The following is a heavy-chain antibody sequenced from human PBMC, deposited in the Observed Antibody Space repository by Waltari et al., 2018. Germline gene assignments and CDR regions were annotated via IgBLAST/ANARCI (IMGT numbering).Heavy chain of an antibody. J-gene: IGHJ5*02. CDR2: INHSGRT. D-gene: IGHD3-10*01. CDR3: ARGRYYGSGSYRFDP. Sequence: QVQLQQWGAGLLKPSETLSLTCAVYGGSFSGYYWSWIRQHPGKGLEWIGEINHSGRTNYNPSLKSRVTISVDTSKTQFSLKLSSVTAADTAVYYCARGRYYGSGSYRFDPWGQGTLVTVSS. CDR1: GGSFSGYY. V-gene: IGHV4-34*01.